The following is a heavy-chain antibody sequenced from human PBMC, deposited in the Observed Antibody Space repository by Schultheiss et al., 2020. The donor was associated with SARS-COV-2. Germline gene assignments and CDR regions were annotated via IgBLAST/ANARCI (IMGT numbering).Heavy chain of an antibody. D-gene: IGHD6-13*01. V-gene: IGHV3-53*01. J-gene: IGHJ4*02. CDR1: GFTVSSNY. CDR2: IYSGGST. CDR3: TTDPVFGIAAAGTGY. Sequence: GGSLRLSCAASGFTVSSNYMSWVRQAPGKGLEWVSVIYSGGSTYYADSVKGRFTISRDNSKNTLYLQMNSLKTEDTAVYYCTTDPVFGIAAAGTGYWGQGTLVTVSS.